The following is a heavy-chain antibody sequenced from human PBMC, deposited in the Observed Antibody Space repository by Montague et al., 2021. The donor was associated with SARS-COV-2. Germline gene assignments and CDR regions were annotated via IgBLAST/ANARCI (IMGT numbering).Heavy chain of an antibody. D-gene: IGHD5-24*01. CDR3: ARGDVEMATIKSGGPFYHFDY. Sequence: SETLSLTCAVSGGSVSSGDFFWTWVRQPPGKGLEWIGYIYYSGSTNYNPSLKSPVTISVGTSKNQFSLKLSSVTAADTAVYYCARGDVEMATIKSGGPFYHFDYWGQGTLVTVSS. CDR1: GGSVSSGDFF. CDR2: IYYSGST. V-gene: IGHV4-61*08. J-gene: IGHJ4*02.